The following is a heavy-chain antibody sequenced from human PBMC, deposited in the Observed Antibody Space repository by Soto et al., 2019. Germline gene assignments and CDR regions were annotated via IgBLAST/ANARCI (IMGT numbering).Heavy chain of an antibody. J-gene: IGHJ6*02. V-gene: IGHV3-21*01. CDR3: ARLGYCSGGSCSYYYYYYGMDV. D-gene: IGHD2-15*01. Sequence: GGSLRLSCAASGFTFSSYSMNWVRQAPGKGLEWVSSISSSSSYIYYADSVKGRFTISRDNAKNSLYLQMNSLRAEDTAVYYCARLGYCSGGSCSYYYYYYGMDVWGQGTTDTVSS. CDR2: ISSSSSYI. CDR1: GFTFSSYS.